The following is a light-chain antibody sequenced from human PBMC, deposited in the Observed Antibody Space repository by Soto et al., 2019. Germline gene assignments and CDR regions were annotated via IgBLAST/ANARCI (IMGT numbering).Light chain of an antibody. J-gene: IGLJ3*02. CDR3: GTWDTTLSGGV. Sequence: QSVLTQPPSVSAAPGQTVTIYCSGSSSNIDNNYVAWYQQVPGTDPRLLIYDTDKRPSGIPDRFSGAKSGTSATLGITGLQPGDEADYYCGTWDTTLSGGVFGGGTKLTVL. CDR1: SSNIDNNY. CDR2: DTD. V-gene: IGLV1-51*01.